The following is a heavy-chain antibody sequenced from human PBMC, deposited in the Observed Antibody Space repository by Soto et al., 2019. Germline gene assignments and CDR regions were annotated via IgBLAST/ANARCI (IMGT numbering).Heavy chain of an antibody. V-gene: IGHV1-2*02. CDR2: ISPYTGAT. Sequence: ASVNVSCKASGYRFSNYYLHWVRQAPGQGLEWMGWISPYTGATNYAKKFEGRVTITSDTSSSTASMDLTRLTPDDTAIYYCARDLRFGYGKLYHYGMAYWGQGPTVPVSS. CDR3: ARDLRFGYGKLYHYGMAY. CDR1: GYRFSNYY. J-gene: IGHJ6*02. D-gene: IGHD3-16*01.